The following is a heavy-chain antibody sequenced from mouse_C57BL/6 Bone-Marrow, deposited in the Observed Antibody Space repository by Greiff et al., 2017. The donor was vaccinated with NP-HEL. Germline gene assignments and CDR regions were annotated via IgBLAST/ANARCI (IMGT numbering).Heavy chain of an antibody. Sequence: EVKLQQSGAELVRPGSSVKMSCKTSGYTFTSYGINWVKQRPGQGLEWIGYIYIGNGYTEYNEKFKGKATLTSDTSSSTAYMQLSSLTSEDSAIYFCARDWGTTVVAHWYFDVWGTGTTVTVSS. J-gene: IGHJ1*03. CDR3: ARDWGTTVVAHWYFDV. V-gene: IGHV1-58*01. D-gene: IGHD1-1*01. CDR2: IYIGNGYT. CDR1: GYTFTSYG.